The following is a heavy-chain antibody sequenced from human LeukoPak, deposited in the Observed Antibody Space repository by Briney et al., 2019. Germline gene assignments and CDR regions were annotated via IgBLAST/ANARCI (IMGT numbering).Heavy chain of an antibody. V-gene: IGHV3-30-3*01. CDR3: AREEVGYGHNEGFGSFDY. J-gene: IGHJ4*02. CDR2: ISYDGSNK. Sequence: GGSPRLSCAASGFTFNEYWMSWVRQTPGKGLEWVAVISYDGSNKYYADSVKGRFTISRDNSKNTLYLQMNSLRAEDTAVYYCAREEVGYGHNEGFGSFDYWGQGTLVTVSS. CDR1: GFTFNEYW. D-gene: IGHD5-12*01.